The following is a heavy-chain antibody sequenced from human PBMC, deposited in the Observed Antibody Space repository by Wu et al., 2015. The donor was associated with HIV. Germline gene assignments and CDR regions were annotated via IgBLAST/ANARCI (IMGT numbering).Heavy chain of an antibody. CDR3: ARRPAVLLVVRILPVGYFDL. CDR1: GGTFSSYA. CDR2: IIPIFGTA. D-gene: IGHD3-10*01. J-gene: IGHJ2*01. Sequence: QVQLVQSGAEVKKPGSSVKVSCKASGGTFSSYAISWVRQAPGQGLEWMGGIIPIFGTANYAQKFQGRVTITTDESTSTAYMELSSLRSEDTAVYYCARRPAVLLVVRILPVGYFDLVGPWHPGHCLL. V-gene: IGHV1-69*05.